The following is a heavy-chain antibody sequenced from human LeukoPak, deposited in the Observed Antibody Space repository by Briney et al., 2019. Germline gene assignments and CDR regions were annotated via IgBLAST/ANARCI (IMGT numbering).Heavy chain of an antibody. D-gene: IGHD3-10*01. CDR3: SPQYSFTISCSAPVDR. CDR1: GFSFASAW. Sequence: PGGSLRLSCAASGFSFASAWMNRVRQAPGKGLEWVARIKSKTYGGTRDYAAPVKDRFTISRDDSKNTLYLQMNSLKTEDTAIYFCSPQYSFTISCSAPVDRWGQGTLVTVSS. CDR2: IKSKTYGGTR. J-gene: IGHJ1*01. V-gene: IGHV3-15*01.